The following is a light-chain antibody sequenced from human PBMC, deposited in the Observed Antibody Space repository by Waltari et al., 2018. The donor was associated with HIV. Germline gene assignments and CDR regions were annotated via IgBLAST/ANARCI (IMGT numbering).Light chain of an antibody. Sequence: QSILTQPPSVSGAPGQRVIISCTGSSSNIGAGYEVPWYQQLPGRAPRLRIFGNTTRPAGVPGRFSGPKSGASASLAITGLQADDEADYFCQSYDSSLSGSYVFGSGTKVTVL. J-gene: IGLJ1*01. CDR1: SSNIGAGYE. CDR3: QSYDSSLSGSYV. V-gene: IGLV1-40*01. CDR2: GNT.